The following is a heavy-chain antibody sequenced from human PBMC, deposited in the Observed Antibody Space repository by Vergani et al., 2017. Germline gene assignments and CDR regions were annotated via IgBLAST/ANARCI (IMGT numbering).Heavy chain of an antibody. Sequence: EVQLLESGGGSVQPGESLRLSCVASGFRFREHGMNWVRQAPGKGLQWVSGISGSGGNTFYADSVKGRFTISRDNSKNTLYLQMSSLRAEDTAVYFCVKEISYYDTLTAYYGMDVWGQGTTVTVSS. CDR2: ISGSGGNT. CDR1: GFRFREHG. CDR3: VKEISYYDTLTAYYGMDV. D-gene: IGHD3-9*01. V-gene: IGHV3-23*01. J-gene: IGHJ6*02.